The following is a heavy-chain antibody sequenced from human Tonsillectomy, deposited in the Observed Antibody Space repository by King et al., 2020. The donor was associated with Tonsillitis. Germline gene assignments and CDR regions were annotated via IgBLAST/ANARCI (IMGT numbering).Heavy chain of an antibody. CDR1: GGSISSSSYY. CDR2: IYYSGST. D-gene: IGHD3-9*01. V-gene: IGHV4-39*01. Sequence: LQLQESGPGLVKPSETLSLTCTVSGGSISSSSYYWGWIRQPPGQGLEWIGSIYYSGSTYYNPSLKSRVTISVDTSKNEFSLKLSSVTAADTAVYYCARHPSIWRLPTDYWGQGTLVTVSS. J-gene: IGHJ4*02. CDR3: ARHPSIWRLPTDY.